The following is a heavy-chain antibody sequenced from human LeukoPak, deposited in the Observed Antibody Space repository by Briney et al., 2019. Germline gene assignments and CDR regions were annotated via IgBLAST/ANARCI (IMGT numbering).Heavy chain of an antibody. D-gene: IGHD3-16*01. J-gene: IGHJ6*02. V-gene: IGHV4-39*07. CDR1: GGSISSSSYY. Sequence: PSETLSLTCTVSGGSISSSSYYWGWIRQPPGKGLEWIGSIYYSGSTYYNPSLKSRVTISVDTSKNQFSLKLSSVTAADTAVYYCVRPPFGGASRYGMDVWGQGTTVTVSS. CDR3: VRPPFGGASRYGMDV. CDR2: IYYSGST.